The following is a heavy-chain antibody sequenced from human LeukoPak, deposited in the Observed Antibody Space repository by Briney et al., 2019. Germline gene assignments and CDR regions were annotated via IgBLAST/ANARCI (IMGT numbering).Heavy chain of an antibody. CDR2: INHSGST. Sequence: SETLSLTCAVYGGSFSGYYWRWIRQPAGKGLEWIGEINHSGSTNYNPSLKSRVTISVDTSKNQFSLKLSSVTAADTAVYYCAREVRYYDSSGYRDYYYYMDVWGKGTTVTVSS. J-gene: IGHJ6*03. CDR1: GGSFSGYY. D-gene: IGHD3-22*01. CDR3: AREVRYYDSSGYRDYYYYMDV. V-gene: IGHV4-34*01.